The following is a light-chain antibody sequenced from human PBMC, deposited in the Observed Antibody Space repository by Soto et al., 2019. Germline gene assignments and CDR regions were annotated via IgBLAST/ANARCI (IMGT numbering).Light chain of an antibody. J-gene: IGLJ2*01. CDR2: EVS. Sequence: QSALTQPASVSGSPGQSITISCTGTSSDVGAYNYVSWYQQHPDKAPKLMIYEVSNRPSGVSNRFSGSKSGNTASLTISGRQAEDEADYYCSSYTSSGTLVFGGGTKLTVL. CDR3: SSYTSSGTLV. V-gene: IGLV2-14*01. CDR1: SSDVGAYNY.